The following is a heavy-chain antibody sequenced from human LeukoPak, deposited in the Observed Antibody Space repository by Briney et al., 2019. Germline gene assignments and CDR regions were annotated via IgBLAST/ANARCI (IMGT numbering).Heavy chain of an antibody. CDR1: GYSFTSYW. V-gene: IGHV5-10-1*01. J-gene: IGHJ4*02. Sequence: GESLKISCKGSGYSFTSYWISWVRQMPGKGLEWMGRIDPSDSYTNYSPSSQGHVTIPADKSISTAYLQWSSLKASDTAMYYCARNPLEYSSSWYRGYWGQGTLVTVSS. CDR3: ARNPLEYSSSWYRGY. D-gene: IGHD6-13*01. CDR2: IDPSDSYT.